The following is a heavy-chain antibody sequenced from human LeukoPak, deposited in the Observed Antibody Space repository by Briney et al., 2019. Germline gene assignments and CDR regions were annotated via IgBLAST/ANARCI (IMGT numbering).Heavy chain of an antibody. CDR2: IWYDGSNK. CDR3: ARDRGTNGINDRGYFDY. Sequence: GGSLRLSCAASGFTFSSYAMHWVRQAPGKGLEWVAIIWYDGSNKYYVDSVKGRFTISRDNSKNTLYLQMNSLRAEDTAVYYCARDRGTNGINDRGYFDYWGQGTLVTVSS. J-gene: IGHJ4*02. CDR1: GFTFSSYA. V-gene: IGHV3-33*08. D-gene: IGHD1-1*01.